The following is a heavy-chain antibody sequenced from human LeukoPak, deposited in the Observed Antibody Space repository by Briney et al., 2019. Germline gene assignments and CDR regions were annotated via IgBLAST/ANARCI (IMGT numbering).Heavy chain of an antibody. D-gene: IGHD3-10*01. CDR3: ARERGYYYYMDV. CDR2: IYSGGST. Sequence: GGSLRLSCAASGFTFSSYAMHWVRQAPGKGLEWVSVIYSGGSTYYADSVKGRFTISRDNSKNTLYLQMNSLRAEDTAVYYCARERGYYYYMDVWGKGTTVTISS. J-gene: IGHJ6*03. CDR1: GFTFSSYA. V-gene: IGHV3-66*01.